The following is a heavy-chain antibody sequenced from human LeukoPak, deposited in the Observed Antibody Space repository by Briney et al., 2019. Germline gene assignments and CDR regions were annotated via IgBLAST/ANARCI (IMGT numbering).Heavy chain of an antibody. J-gene: IGHJ4*02. CDR1: GFTFSSYS. Sequence: GGSLRLSCAASGFTFSSYSMNWVRQAPGKGLEWVAVISYDGSNKYYADSVKGRFTISRDNSKNTLYLQMNSLRAEDTAVYYCARGDYGDYEWGQGTLVTVSS. CDR2: ISYDGSNK. V-gene: IGHV3-30*03. CDR3: ARGDYGDYE. D-gene: IGHD4-17*01.